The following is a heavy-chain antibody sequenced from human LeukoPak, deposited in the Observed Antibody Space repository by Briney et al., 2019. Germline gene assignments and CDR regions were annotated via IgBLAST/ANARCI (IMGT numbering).Heavy chain of an antibody. D-gene: IGHD6-13*01. V-gene: IGHV3-9*01. Sequence: PGGSLRLSCAASGFSFDDYAMHWVRQAPGKGLEWVSGISWNSGSIGYADSVKGRFTISRDNAKNSLYLQMNSLRPEDTALYYCANIPGNYWGQGTLVTVSS. CDR2: ISWNSGSI. J-gene: IGHJ4*02. CDR3: ANIPGNY. CDR1: GFSFDDYA.